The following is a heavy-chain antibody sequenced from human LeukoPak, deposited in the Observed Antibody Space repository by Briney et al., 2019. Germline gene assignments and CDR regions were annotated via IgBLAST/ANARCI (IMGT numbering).Heavy chain of an antibody. CDR1: GFTLSDSA. J-gene: IGHJ4*02. V-gene: IGHV3-73*01. Sequence: PGGSLKLSCAASGFTLSDSAIHWVRQASGKGLEWVGLIDRPAKSYATAYGASVGGRFTISRDDSKNTAYLQMNSLRAEDTAVYYCVRDRGRYDSSGYYYEGYFDYWGQGTLVTVSS. D-gene: IGHD3-22*01. CDR3: VRDRGRYDSSGYYYEGYFDY. CDR2: IDRPAKSYAT.